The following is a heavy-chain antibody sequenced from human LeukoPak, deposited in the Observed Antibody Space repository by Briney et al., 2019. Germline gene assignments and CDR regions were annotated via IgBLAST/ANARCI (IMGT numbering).Heavy chain of an antibody. D-gene: IGHD2-21*01. CDR3: AREGRYSTGLDAFDI. CDR1: GFTFDDYA. Sequence: PGRSLRLSCAASGFTFDDYAMHWVRQAPGKGLEWVSGISWNSGSIGYADSVKGRFTISRDNAKNSLYLQMNSLRAGDTAVYYCAREGRYSTGLDAFDIWGQGTMVTVSS. J-gene: IGHJ3*02. V-gene: IGHV3-9*01. CDR2: ISWNSGSI.